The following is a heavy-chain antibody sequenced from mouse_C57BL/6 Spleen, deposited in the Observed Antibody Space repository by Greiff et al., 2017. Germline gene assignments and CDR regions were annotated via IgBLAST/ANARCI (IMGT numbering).Heavy chain of an antibody. V-gene: IGHV1-15*01. CDR2: IDPETGGT. J-gene: IGHJ2*01. CDR1: GYTFTSYW. D-gene: IGHD4-1*01. CDR3: TRSNWDVN. Sequence: VQLQQPGAELVRPGSSVKLSCKASGYTFTSYWMHWVKQRPVHGLEWIGAIDPETGGTAYNQKFKGKAILTADKSSSTAYMELRSLTSEDSAVYYCTRSNWDVNWGQGTTLTVSS.